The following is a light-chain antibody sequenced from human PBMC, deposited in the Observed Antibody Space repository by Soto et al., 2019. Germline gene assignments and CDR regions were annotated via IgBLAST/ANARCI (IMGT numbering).Light chain of an antibody. J-gene: IGKJ1*01. CDR2: DAS. Sequence: GDRVTITCRASQSISSWVAWYQQKPGKAPKILIYDASSLESGVPSRFSGSGSGTEFTLTISSLQPDDFATYYCQQYNSYSLWTFGQGTKVEIK. CDR1: QSISSW. V-gene: IGKV1-5*01. CDR3: QQYNSYSLWT.